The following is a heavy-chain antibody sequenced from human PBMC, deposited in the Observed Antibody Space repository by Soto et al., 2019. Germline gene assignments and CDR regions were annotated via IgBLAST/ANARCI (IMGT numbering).Heavy chain of an antibody. D-gene: IGHD2-21*02. Sequence: SEILSLTCTVSGGSISSYYWSWIRKPPGKELEWIGYIYYGGSTSYNPSLKSRVTISLDTSKNQFSLKLSSVTASDSAVFYCARAGGCYSAHCLDFWGQGTLVTVSS. CDR2: IYYGGST. CDR3: ARAGGCYSAHCLDF. CDR1: GGSISSYY. J-gene: IGHJ4*02. V-gene: IGHV4-59*01.